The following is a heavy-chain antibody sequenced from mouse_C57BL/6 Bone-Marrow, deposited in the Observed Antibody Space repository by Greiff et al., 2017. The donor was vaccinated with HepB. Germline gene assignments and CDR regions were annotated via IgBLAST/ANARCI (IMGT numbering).Heavy chain of an antibody. V-gene: IGHV10-1*01. D-gene: IGHD2-4*01. CDR3: VRHPSYYDYDGPWYFDV. CDR2: IRSKSNNYAT. Sequence: EVQVVESGGGLVQPKGSLKLSCAASGFSFNTYAMNWVRQAPGKGLEWVARIRSKSNNYATYYADSVKDRFTISRDDSESMLYLQMNNLKTEDTAMYYCVRHPSYYDYDGPWYFDVWGTGTTVTVSS. CDR1: GFSFNTYA. J-gene: IGHJ1*03.